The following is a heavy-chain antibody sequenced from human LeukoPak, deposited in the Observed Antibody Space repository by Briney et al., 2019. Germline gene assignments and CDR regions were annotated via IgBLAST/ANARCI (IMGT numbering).Heavy chain of an antibody. Sequence: SVKVSCKASGGTFSSYAISWVRQAPGQGLEWMGGIIPIFGTANYAQKFQGRVTITADESTSTAYMELSSLRSEDTAVYYCARDYYDSSGYYYAFDIWGQGTMVTVSS. CDR3: ARDYYDSSGYYYAFDI. D-gene: IGHD3-22*01. J-gene: IGHJ3*02. V-gene: IGHV1-69*13. CDR1: GGTFSSYA. CDR2: IIPIFGTA.